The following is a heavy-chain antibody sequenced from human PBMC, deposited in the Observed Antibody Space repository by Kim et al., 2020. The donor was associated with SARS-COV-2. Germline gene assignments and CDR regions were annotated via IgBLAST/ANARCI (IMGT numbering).Heavy chain of an antibody. V-gene: IGHV3-66*01. Sequence: GGSLRLSCAASGFTVSSNYMSWVRQAPGKGLEWVSVIYSGGSTYYADSVKGRFTISRDNSKNTLYLQMNSLRAEDTAVYYCASPVGATLYYYYYMDVWGKGTTVTVSS. D-gene: IGHD1-26*01. J-gene: IGHJ6*03. CDR2: IYSGGST. CDR3: ASPVGATLYYYYYMDV. CDR1: GFTVSSNY.